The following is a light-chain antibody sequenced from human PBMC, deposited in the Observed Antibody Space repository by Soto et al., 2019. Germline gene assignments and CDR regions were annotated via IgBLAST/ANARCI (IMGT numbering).Light chain of an antibody. CDR2: GAS. V-gene: IGKV3D-20*02. Sequence: EIVMTHSPDTVSVSPGERATLSCRASQSVSSSYLAWYQQKPGQAPRLLIYGASSRATGIPARFSGSGSGTDFTLTISSLEPEDFAVYYCQQRSNWPPTFGQGTRLEI. CDR3: QQRSNWPPT. J-gene: IGKJ5*01. CDR1: QSVSSSY.